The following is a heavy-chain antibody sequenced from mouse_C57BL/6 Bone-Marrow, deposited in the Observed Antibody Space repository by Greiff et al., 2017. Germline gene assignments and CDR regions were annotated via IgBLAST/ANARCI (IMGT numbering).Heavy chain of an antibody. CDR1: GYTFTSYW. CDR2: IYPGSGST. J-gene: IGHJ2*01. CDR3: ARERLYYYEYFDY. D-gene: IGHD1-1*01. Sequence: QVQLQQPGAELVKPGASVKLSCKASGYTFTSYWIPWVKQRPGQGLEWIGDIYPGSGSTNYNEKFKSKATLTVDTSSSTAYMQLSSLTSEDSAVXYCARERLYYYEYFDYWGQGTTLTVSS. V-gene: IGHV1-55*01.